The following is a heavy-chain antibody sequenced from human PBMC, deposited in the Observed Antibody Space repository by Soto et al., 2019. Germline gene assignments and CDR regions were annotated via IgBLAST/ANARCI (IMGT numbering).Heavy chain of an antibody. CDR3: ARRPQGQQWLGIYYYYGMDV. Sequence: KPSETLSLTCTVSGGSISSSSYYWGWIRQPPGKGLEWIGSIYYSGSTYYNPSLKSRVTISVDTSKNQFSLKLSSVTAADTAVYYCARRPQGQQWLGIYYYYGMDVWGQGTTVTVSS. CDR2: IYYSGST. J-gene: IGHJ6*02. CDR1: GGSISSSSYY. V-gene: IGHV4-39*01. D-gene: IGHD6-19*01.